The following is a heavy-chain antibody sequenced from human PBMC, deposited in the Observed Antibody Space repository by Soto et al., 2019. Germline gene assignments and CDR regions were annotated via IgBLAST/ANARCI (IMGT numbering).Heavy chain of an antibody. CDR1: GGSISSGGYY. CDR2: IYYSGST. CDR3: ARDGYDYGDYVPDY. D-gene: IGHD4-17*01. J-gene: IGHJ4*02. Sequence: QVQLQESGPGLVKPSQTLSLTCTVSGGSISSGGYYWSWIRQHPGKGLEWIGYIYYSGSTYYNLSFISRVTITVDTSKNQFSRKLSSVTAADTAVYYCARDGYDYGDYVPDYWGQGTLITVSS. V-gene: IGHV4-31*03.